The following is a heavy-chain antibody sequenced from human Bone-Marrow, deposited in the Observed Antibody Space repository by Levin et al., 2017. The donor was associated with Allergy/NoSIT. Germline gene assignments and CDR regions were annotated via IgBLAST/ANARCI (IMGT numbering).Heavy chain of an antibody. CDR3: ARHTRTSSLDAFDI. V-gene: IGHV4-39*01. D-gene: IGHD3/OR15-3a*01. Sequence: PSETLSLTCTVSGGSISSSSHYWDWIRQPPGKGPEWIASIYHSGSTYYNPSLNSRVTTSVDTSKNQFSLKLTSVTAADTAVYYCARHTRTSSLDAFDIWGQGTKVTVSS. J-gene: IGHJ3*02. CDR1: GGSISSSSHY. CDR2: IYHSGST.